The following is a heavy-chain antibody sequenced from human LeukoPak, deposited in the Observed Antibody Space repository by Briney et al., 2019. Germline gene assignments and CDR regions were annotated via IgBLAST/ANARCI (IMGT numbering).Heavy chain of an antibody. J-gene: IGHJ4*02. Sequence: GASVKVSCKASGYTFTSYYMHWVRQAPGQGLEWMGIINPSGGSTSYAQKFQGRVTMTRDTSTSTVYMELSSLRSGDTAVYYCAREGHLTIFGAGRGYYFDYWGQGTLVTVSS. V-gene: IGHV1-46*01. CDR1: GYTFTSYY. D-gene: IGHD3-3*01. CDR2: INPSGGST. CDR3: AREGHLTIFGAGRGYYFDY.